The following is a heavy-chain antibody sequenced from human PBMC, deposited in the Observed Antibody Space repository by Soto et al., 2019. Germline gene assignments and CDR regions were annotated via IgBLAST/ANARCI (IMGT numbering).Heavy chain of an antibody. CDR3: ARGQGMVMFPVPVGIVNRPKPTGFDY. D-gene: IGHD3-16*01. V-gene: IGHV3-23*01. CDR2: ISGSGGNT. CDR1: GFTFSSYA. Sequence: EVQLLESGGGLARPGGALRLCCTASGFTFSSYAMTWVRQAPGKGLAWVSGISGSGGNTHYTAAVKGRFTISRDNSNNQVFLQINSLRVEDTVVYYCARGQGMVMFPVPVGIVNRPKPTGFDYWGQGNMVTVS. J-gene: IGHJ4*02.